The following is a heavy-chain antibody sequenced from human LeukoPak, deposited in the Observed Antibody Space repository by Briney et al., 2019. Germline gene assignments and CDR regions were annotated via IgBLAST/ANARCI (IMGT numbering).Heavy chain of an antibody. D-gene: IGHD6-19*01. CDR2: IYVGGAT. V-gene: IGHV3-53*01. J-gene: IGHJ4*02. Sequence: GGSLRLSCAVSGFSVTNNYMSWVRQAPGKGLEWVSVIYVGGATYYAHSVKGRFTISRDNAKHSLDLQINSQRAEDTAVYYCTRFFRDGSGWYEGRDYWGQGTLVTVSS. CDR1: GFSVTNNY. CDR3: TRFFRDGSGWYEGRDY.